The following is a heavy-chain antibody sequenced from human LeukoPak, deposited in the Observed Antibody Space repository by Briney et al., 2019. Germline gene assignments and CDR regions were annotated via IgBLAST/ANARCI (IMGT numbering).Heavy chain of an antibody. CDR3: ASSYGSGTPYYFDY. Sequence: PSQTLSLTCTVSGGSISSGDLYWSWIRQPPGKGLEWIGYIYYSGSTYYNPSLKSRVTISVDTSKNQFSLKLSSVTAADTAVYYCASSYGSGTPYYFDYWGQGTLVTVSS. V-gene: IGHV4-30-4*01. J-gene: IGHJ4*02. D-gene: IGHD3-10*01. CDR2: IYYSGST. CDR1: GGSISSGDLY.